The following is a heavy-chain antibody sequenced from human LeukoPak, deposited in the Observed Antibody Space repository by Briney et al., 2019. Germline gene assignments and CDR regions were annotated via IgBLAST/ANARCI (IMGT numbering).Heavy chain of an antibody. D-gene: IGHD4-11*01. CDR2: IYYSGST. Sequence: SETLSLTCTVSGGSISSYYWSWIRQPPGKGLEWIGYIYYSGSTNYNPSLKSRVTISVDTSKNQFSLKLSSVTAADTAVYYCARPNTGTYYFDYWGQGTLVTVSS. J-gene: IGHJ4*02. CDR1: GGSISSYY. V-gene: IGHV4-59*08. CDR3: ARPNTGTYYFDY.